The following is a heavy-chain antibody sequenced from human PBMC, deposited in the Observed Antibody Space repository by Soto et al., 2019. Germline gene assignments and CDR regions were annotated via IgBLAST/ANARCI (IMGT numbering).Heavy chain of an antibody. CDR2: ITWNSGSR. CDR1: GFTFDDYA. CDR3: AKRKGDLEILKTTVTTFWGPFHI. V-gene: IGHV3-9*01. Sequence: EVQLVESGGGLVQPGRSLRLSCAASGFTFDDYAMHWVRQAPGKGPEWVSGITWNSGSRGYAESVKGRFTISRDNAKNSLYLQMNSLRTEDTALDYCAKRKGDLEILKTTVTTFWGPFHIWGQGTMVTVSS. D-gene: IGHD4-17*01. J-gene: IGHJ3*02.